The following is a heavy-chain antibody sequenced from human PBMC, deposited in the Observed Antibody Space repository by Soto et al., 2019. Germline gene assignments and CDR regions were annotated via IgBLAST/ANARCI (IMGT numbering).Heavy chain of an antibody. V-gene: IGHV4-34*01. CDR1: GGSFSGYY. J-gene: IGHJ1*01. CDR2: INHSGST. CDR3: ARGRYLSTYGA. D-gene: IGHD4-17*01. Sequence: SETLSLTCAVYGGSFSGYYWSWIRQPPGKGLEWIGEINHSGSTNYNPSLKSRVTISVDTSKNQFSLKLSSVTAADTAVYYCARGRYLSTYGAWGQGTLVTVSS.